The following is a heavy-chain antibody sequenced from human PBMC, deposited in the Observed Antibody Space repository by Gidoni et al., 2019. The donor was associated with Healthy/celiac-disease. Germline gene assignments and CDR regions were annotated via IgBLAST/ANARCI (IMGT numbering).Heavy chain of an antibody. Sequence: VQLVESGGGLVQPGGSLSLSCSASGFIFSSYSMHWVRQAPGKGLGHVSRSTPDGDRIYYAKSVEGRFTTSRDKSKQTLYLQMDSLKAEDMAVYFCLRDPSLEYGVRWGQGTLVTVSS. V-gene: IGHV3-64*01. CDR1: GFIFSSYS. J-gene: IGHJ1*01. CDR2: STPDGDRI. CDR3: LRDPSLEYGVR. D-gene: IGHD3-10*01.